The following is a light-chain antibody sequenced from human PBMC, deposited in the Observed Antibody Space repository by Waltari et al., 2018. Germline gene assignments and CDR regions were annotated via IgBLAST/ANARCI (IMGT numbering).Light chain of an antibody. CDR1: TPNIGNNY. CDR3: GTWDTSLSVVYV. Sequence: QSVLTQPPSVSAAPGQRVTLPCPGRTPNIGNNYVSWYQQLPGTAPKLLIYDNDRRPSGIPDRFSGSKSGTSATLGITGLQTGDEADYYCGTWDTSLSVVYVFGTGTQVTVL. CDR2: DND. J-gene: IGLJ1*01. V-gene: IGLV1-51*01.